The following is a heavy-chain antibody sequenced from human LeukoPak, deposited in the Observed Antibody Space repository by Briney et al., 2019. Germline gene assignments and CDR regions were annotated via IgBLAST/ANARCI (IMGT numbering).Heavy chain of an antibody. J-gene: IGHJ4*02. Sequence: PGGSLRLSCAGSGFTSDDCAMHWVRQAPGKGLEWVSGISWNSGSIGYADSVKGRFTISRDNAKNSLYQQMNSLRAEDTALYYCAKGRGYELPLDNWGQGTLVTVSS. CDR1: GFTSDDCA. CDR3: AKGRGYELPLDN. V-gene: IGHV3-9*02. D-gene: IGHD2-2*01. CDR2: ISWNSGSI.